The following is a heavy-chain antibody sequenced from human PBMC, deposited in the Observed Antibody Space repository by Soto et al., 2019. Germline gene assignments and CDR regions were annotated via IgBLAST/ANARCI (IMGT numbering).Heavy chain of an antibody. CDR3: ARVGGNWNDDYWED. J-gene: IGHJ4*02. Sequence: QVQLVQSGAEVKKPGASVKVSCKASGYTFSDHDINWVRQASGQGPEWLGWMNPHSGDTRYAQNFQGRVTMSRDTSKRTAYMELSSLRSEDPSVYYCARVGGNWNDDYWEDWGQGTLVTVSS. V-gene: IGHV1-8*01. CDR2: MNPHSGDT. D-gene: IGHD1-1*01. CDR1: GYTFSDHD.